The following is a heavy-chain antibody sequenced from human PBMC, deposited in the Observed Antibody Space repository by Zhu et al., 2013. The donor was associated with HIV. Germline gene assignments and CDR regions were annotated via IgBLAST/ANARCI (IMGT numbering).Heavy chain of an antibody. J-gene: IGHJ5*01. CDR3: ARDGEEYNMDNWFDF. CDR1: GYTFTSYG. D-gene: IGHD1-1*01. CDR2: ISGYNGNT. Sequence: QVQLVQSGAEVKKPGASVKVSCKASGYTFTSYGISWVRQAPGQGLEWMGWISGYNGNTNYVQKLQGRVTMTTDTSTTTAYMDLRRLRSDDTAVYYCARDGEEYNMDNWFDFWGQGTLVTISS. V-gene: IGHV1-18*01.